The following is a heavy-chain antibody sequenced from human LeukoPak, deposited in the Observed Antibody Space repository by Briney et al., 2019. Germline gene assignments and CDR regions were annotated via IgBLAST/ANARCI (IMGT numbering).Heavy chain of an antibody. D-gene: IGHD3-22*01. V-gene: IGHV3-7*04. CDR1: GFTFSSYW. J-gene: IGHJ4*02. Sequence: PGGSLRLSCAASGFTFSSYWMSWVRQAPGKGLEWVANIKQDGSEKYYVDSVKGRFTISRDNFKNTLYLQMNSLRAEDTAVYYCAKDQSSGYYKTFDYWGQGTLVTVSS. CDR2: IKQDGSEK. CDR3: AKDQSSGYYKTFDY.